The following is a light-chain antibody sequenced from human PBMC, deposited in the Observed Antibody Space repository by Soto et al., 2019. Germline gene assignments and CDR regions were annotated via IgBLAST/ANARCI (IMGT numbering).Light chain of an antibody. J-gene: IGLJ1*01. CDR2: DVS. V-gene: IGLV2-14*01. Sequence: QSALTQPASVSGSPGQSITISCTGTSSDVGGYNYVSWYQQHPGKAPKLMIYDVSNRPSGVSNRFSGSKSGNTGSLTISGLQAEDEADYYCSSYTSSSTLYVFGTGTKLTVL. CDR1: SSDVGGYNY. CDR3: SSYTSSSTLYV.